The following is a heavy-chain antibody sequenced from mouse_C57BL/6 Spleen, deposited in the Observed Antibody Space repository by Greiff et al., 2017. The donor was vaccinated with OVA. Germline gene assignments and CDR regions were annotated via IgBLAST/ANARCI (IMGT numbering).Heavy chain of an antibody. CDR3: ATDSTGPYYYAMDY. CDR2: IYPRDGST. Sequence: VQLQESDAELVKPGASVKISCKVSGYTFTDHTIHWMKQRPEQGLEWIGYIYPRDGSTKYNEKFKGKATLTADKSSSTAYMQLNSLTSEDSAVYFCATDSTGPYYYAMDYWGQGTSVTVSS. CDR1: GYTFTDHT. J-gene: IGHJ4*01. D-gene: IGHD3-2*02. V-gene: IGHV1-78*01.